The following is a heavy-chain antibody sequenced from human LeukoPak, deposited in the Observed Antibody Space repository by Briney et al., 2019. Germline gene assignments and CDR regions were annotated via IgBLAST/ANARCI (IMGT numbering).Heavy chain of an antibody. D-gene: IGHD6-19*01. CDR2: ITTTGDRK. V-gene: IGHV3-23*01. Sequence: GGSLRLSCAASGFTFSGSAMNWVRRAPGKGLEWVSSITTTGDRKYYSDSVKGRFTISRDNSKNMLHLQMNSLRVEDTAVYYCARGWQCPEYWGQGTRVTVSS. CDR1: GFTFSGSA. J-gene: IGHJ4*02. CDR3: ARGWQCPEY.